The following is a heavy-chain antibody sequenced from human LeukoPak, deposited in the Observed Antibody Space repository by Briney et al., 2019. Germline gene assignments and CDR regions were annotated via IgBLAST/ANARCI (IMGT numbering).Heavy chain of an antibody. CDR1: GFTFDDYA. D-gene: IGHD2-2*01. CDR3: AKVIYCSSTSCHDAFDI. CDR2: ISWNSGSI. J-gene: IGHJ3*02. V-gene: IGHV3-9*01. Sequence: GRSLRLSCAASGFTFDDYAMHWVRQAPGKGLEWVSGISWNSGSIGYADSVKGRFTISRDNAKNSLYLQMNSLRAEDTVLYYCAKVIYCSSTSCHDAFDIWGQGTMVTVSS.